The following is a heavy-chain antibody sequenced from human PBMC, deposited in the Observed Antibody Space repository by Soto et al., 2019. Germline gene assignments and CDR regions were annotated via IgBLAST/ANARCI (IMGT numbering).Heavy chain of an antibody. Sequence: SETLSLTCTVSGGSISSSSYYWGWIRQPPGKGLEWIGSIYYSGSTYYNPSLKSRVTISVDTSKNQFSLKLSSVTAADTAVYYCAGHSKLVATIRGYMEVWGKGTTVTVSS. V-gene: IGHV4-39*01. D-gene: IGHD5-12*01. J-gene: IGHJ6*03. CDR3: AGHSKLVATIRGYMEV. CDR1: GGSISSSSYY. CDR2: IYYSGST.